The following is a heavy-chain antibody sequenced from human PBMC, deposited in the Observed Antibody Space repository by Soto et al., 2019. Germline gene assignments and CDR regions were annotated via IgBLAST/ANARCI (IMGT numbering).Heavy chain of an antibody. Sequence: EVQLVESGGGLVQPGGSLRLSCVPSGFNFDDYAMHWVRQVPGKGLEWVSGISWNSGSTIYYADSVKGRFTISRDNAKNSLYLQMNSLRAEDTAVYYCVPVVRGVIIDWFDPWGQGTLVTVSS. CDR1: GFNFDDYA. CDR3: VPVVRGVIIDWFDP. V-gene: IGHV3-9*01. J-gene: IGHJ5*02. D-gene: IGHD3-10*01. CDR2: ISWNSGSTI.